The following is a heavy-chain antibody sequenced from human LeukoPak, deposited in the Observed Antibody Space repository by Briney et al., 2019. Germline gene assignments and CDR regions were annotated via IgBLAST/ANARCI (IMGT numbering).Heavy chain of an antibody. J-gene: IGHJ4*02. CDR1: GFPFCDYA. CDR2: IRSKAYGGTT. V-gene: IGHV3-49*04. CDR3: TRGVYFDY. D-gene: IGHD2-8*01. Sequence: GGSLRLSCTASGFPFCDYAMSWVRQPPGKGLEWVGFIRSKAYGGTTEYAASVKGRFTISRDDSKSIAYLQMNSLKTEDTAGYYCTRGVYFDYWGQGTLVTVSS.